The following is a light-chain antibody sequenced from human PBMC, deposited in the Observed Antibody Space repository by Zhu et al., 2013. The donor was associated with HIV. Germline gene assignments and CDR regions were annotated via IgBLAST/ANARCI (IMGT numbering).Light chain of an antibody. CDR3: SSYTSSSTLVV. J-gene: IGLJ2*01. CDR2: DVS. V-gene: IGLV2-14*03. Sequence: QSALTQPASVSGSPGQSITISCTGTSSDVGGYDYVSWYQQHPGKAPKVMIYDVSKRPSGVSNRFSGSKSGNTASLTVSGLQAEDEADYYCSSYTSSSTLVVFGGGTKLTVL. CDR1: SSDVGGYDY.